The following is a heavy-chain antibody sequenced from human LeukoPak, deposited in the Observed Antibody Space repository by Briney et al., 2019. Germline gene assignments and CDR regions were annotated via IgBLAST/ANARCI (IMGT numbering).Heavy chain of an antibody. CDR3: ARESRQGFGVVSNWFDP. CDR1: GGSISSGSYY. V-gene: IGHV4-61*02. CDR2: IYTSGST. D-gene: IGHD3-3*01. J-gene: IGHJ5*02. Sequence: PSETLSLTCTVSGGSISSGSYYWSWIRQPAGKGLEWIGRIYTSGSTNYNPSLKSRVTISVDTSKNQFSLKLSSVTAADTAVYYCARESRQGFGVVSNWFDPWGQGTLVTVSS.